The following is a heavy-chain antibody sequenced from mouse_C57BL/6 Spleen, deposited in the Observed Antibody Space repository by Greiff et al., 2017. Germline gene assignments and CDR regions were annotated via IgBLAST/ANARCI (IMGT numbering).Heavy chain of an antibody. Sequence: VQLQQPGAELVKPGASVKMSCKASGYTFTSYWITWVKQRPGQGLEWIGDIYPGSGSTNYNEKFKSKATLTVDTSSSTAYMQLSSLTSEDSAVYYGARGYDYDEDYWYFDVWGTGTTVTVSS. J-gene: IGHJ1*03. CDR1: GYTFTSYW. CDR3: ARGYDYDEDYWYFDV. V-gene: IGHV1-55*01. D-gene: IGHD2-4*01. CDR2: IYPGSGST.